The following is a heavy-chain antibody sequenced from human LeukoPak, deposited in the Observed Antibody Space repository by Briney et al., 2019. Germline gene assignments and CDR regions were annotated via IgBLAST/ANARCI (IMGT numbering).Heavy chain of an antibody. J-gene: IGHJ4*02. V-gene: IGHV1-2*02. Sequence: ASVKVSCKASGYTFTGYYMHWVRQAPGQGLEWMGWINPNSGGTNYAQKFQGRVTMTRDTSISTAYMELSRLRSDDTAVYYCARGLLNVGYCSSTSCYTGFDYWGQGTLVTVSS. CDR2: INPNSGGT. CDR1: GYTFTGYY. CDR3: ARGLLNVGYCSSTSCYTGFDY. D-gene: IGHD2-2*02.